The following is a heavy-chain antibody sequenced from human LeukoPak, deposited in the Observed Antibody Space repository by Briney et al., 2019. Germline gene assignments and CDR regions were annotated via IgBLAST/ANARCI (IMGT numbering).Heavy chain of an antibody. V-gene: IGHV1-2*06. CDR1: GYTFTGYY. CDR2: INPNNGDT. J-gene: IGHJ3*02. CDR3: AGEDNSSGYRPFDI. D-gene: IGHD3-22*01. Sequence: ASAKVSCKASGYTFTGYYIHWVRQAPGQGLDWMGRINPNNGDTNYAQKFQGRVTMTRDMSMSTAYMELSRLRSDDTAVYYCAGEDNSSGYRPFDIWGQGTMVTVPS.